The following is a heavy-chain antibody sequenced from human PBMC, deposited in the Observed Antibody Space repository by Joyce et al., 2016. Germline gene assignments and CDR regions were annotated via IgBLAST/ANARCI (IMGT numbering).Heavy chain of an antibody. CDR2: IGIAGDT. Sequence: EVQLVESGGGLVQPGGSLRLSCAASGLTFSESDIHWVRQATGKGLQWVSGIGIAGDTAYSESVKGRFSISREDAKRSVYLQMNSLRAGDTAIYFCVREGRGNAFDVWGQGTTVTVSS. CDR3: VREGRGNAFDV. V-gene: IGHV3-13*01. J-gene: IGHJ3*01. CDR1: GLTFSESD. D-gene: IGHD1-26*01.